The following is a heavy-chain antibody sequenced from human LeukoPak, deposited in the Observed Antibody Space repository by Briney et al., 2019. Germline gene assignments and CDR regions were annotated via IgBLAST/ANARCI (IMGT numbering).Heavy chain of an antibody. V-gene: IGHV1-8*01. CDR1: GYTFTSYD. CDR2: MNPNSGNT. Sequence: ASVKVSCKASGYTFTSYDINWVRQATGQGLEWMGWMNPNSGNTGYAQKFQGRVTMTRNTSISTAYMELRSLQPDDTAVYYCARDKGWKNTGDYVFDSWGQGTLVTVSS. CDR3: ARDKGWKNTGDYVFDS. D-gene: IGHD3-16*01. J-gene: IGHJ4*02.